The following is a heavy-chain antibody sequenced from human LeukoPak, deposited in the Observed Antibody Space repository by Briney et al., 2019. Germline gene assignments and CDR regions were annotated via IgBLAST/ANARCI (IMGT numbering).Heavy chain of an antibody. CDR3: ARGQYSGYDYLDY. D-gene: IGHD5-12*01. Sequence: PGGSLRLSCAASGFTFSSYWMSWVRQAPGKGLEWVANIKQDGSEKYYVDSVKGRFTISRDNAKNSLYLQMNSLRAEDTAVYYCARGQYSGYDYLDYWGQGTLVTVSS. J-gene: IGHJ4*02. CDR2: IKQDGSEK. V-gene: IGHV3-7*04. CDR1: GFTFSSYW.